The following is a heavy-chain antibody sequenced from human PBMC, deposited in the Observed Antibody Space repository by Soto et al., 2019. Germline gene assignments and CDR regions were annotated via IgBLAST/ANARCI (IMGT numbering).Heavy chain of an antibody. CDR3: ASTFRGRNYYYGMDV. Sequence: ASVKVSCKASGGTFSSYAISWVRQAPGQGLEWMGGIIPIFGTANYAQKFQGRVTITADESTSTAYMELSSLRSEDTAVYYCASTFRGRNYYYGMDVWGQGTTVTVSS. V-gene: IGHV1-69*13. D-gene: IGHD2-15*01. CDR2: IIPIFGTA. CDR1: GGTFSSYA. J-gene: IGHJ6*02.